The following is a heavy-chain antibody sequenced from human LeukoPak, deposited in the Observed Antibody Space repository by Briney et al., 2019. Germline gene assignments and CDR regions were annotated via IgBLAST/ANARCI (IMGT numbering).Heavy chain of an antibody. CDR2: TYPGDSDT. J-gene: IGHJ5*02. V-gene: IGHV5-51*01. CDR1: GYSFTSYW. CDR3: ARLGGSSWYGMWVWFDP. Sequence: GESLKISCKGSGYSFTSYWIGWVRQMPGKGLEWMGITYPGDSDTRYSPSFQGQVTISADKSISTAYLQWSSLKASDTAMYYCARLGGSSWYGMWVWFDPWGQGTLVTVSS. D-gene: IGHD6-13*01.